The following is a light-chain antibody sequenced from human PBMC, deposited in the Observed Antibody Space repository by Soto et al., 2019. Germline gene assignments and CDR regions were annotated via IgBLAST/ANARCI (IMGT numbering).Light chain of an antibody. CDR1: ETFCSGC. CDR3: QHYGTTPWT. V-gene: IGKV3-20*01. CDR2: GAS. Sequence: DTVLTQSPATVSLSPGESVTLSCRASETFCSGCLAWYQQKPGQSPRLLIYGASSRATGIPDRFSGSGSGTDFTLTISRLEPEDFAVYYCQHYGTTPWTFGPGTQVGIK. J-gene: IGKJ1*01.